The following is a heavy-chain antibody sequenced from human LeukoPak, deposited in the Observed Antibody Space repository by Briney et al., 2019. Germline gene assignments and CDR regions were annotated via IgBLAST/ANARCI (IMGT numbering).Heavy chain of an antibody. Sequence: SETLSLTCTVSGGSISSGGYYWGWIRQPPGKGLEWIGSIYYSGSTYYNPSLKSRVTISVDTSKNQFSLKLSSVTAADTAVYYCASGRVTAFDYWGQGTLVTVSS. J-gene: IGHJ4*02. CDR2: IYYSGST. D-gene: IGHD2-21*02. CDR3: ASGRVTAFDY. V-gene: IGHV4-39*01. CDR1: GGSISSGGYY.